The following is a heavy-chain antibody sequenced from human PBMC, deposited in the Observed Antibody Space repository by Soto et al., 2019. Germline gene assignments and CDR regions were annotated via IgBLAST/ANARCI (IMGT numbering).Heavy chain of an antibody. J-gene: IGHJ2*01. CDR1: GFTFSNYG. Sequence: QVQLVESGGGVVQPGRSLRLSCAASGFTFSNYGMHWVRQAPGKGLEWVALIWYDGSNTYYADSVKGQFTNSRDNSKNTLILQMNSLRAEDTGVYYCASTTATTFGWDFELWGRGTGVTVSS. D-gene: IGHD4-17*01. CDR3: ASTTATTFGWDFEL. CDR2: IWYDGSNT. V-gene: IGHV3-33*01.